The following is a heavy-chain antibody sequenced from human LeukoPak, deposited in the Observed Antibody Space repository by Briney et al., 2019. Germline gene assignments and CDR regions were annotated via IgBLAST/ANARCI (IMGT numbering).Heavy chain of an antibody. J-gene: IGHJ5*02. CDR1: GGSISSSNW. CDR3: ARRSVRGVIIRGYGFDP. Sequence: SETLSLTCDVSGGSISSSNWWCWVRQPPGKGLEWIGEIYHSGSTNYNPSLKSRVTISVDKSKNQFSLKLSSVTAADTAVYYCARRSVRGVIIRGYGFDPWGQGTLVTVSS. D-gene: IGHD3-10*01. V-gene: IGHV4-4*02. CDR2: IYHSGST.